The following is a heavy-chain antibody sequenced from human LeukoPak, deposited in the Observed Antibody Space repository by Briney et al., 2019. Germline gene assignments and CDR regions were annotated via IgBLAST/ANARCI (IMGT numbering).Heavy chain of an antibody. Sequence: GGSLRLSCAASGFSFSDYNMHWVRQAPGKGLEWMAVISYHGINEYYADSVKGRFTISRDNSKSTLHLQMNSLRAEDMAVYYCARSSSWYYFDYWGQGTLVTVSS. D-gene: IGHD6-13*01. CDR3: ARSSSWYYFDY. J-gene: IGHJ4*02. CDR1: GFSFSDYN. CDR2: ISYHGINE. V-gene: IGHV3-30*03.